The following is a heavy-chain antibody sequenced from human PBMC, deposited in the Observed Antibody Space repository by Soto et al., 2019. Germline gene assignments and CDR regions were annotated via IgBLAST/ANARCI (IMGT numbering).Heavy chain of an antibody. Sequence: QLQLQESGPGLVKPSETLSLTCTVSGGSISSSSYYWGWIRQPPGKGLEWIGSIYYSGSTYYNPSLKSRVTISVHTSKNQFSLKLSPVTAAHTAVYYCARHHPERGTVTMYYFDYWGQGTLVTVSS. CDR3: ARHHPERGTVTMYYFDY. J-gene: IGHJ4*02. CDR2: IYYSGST. CDR1: GGSISSSSYY. V-gene: IGHV4-39*01. D-gene: IGHD4-17*01.